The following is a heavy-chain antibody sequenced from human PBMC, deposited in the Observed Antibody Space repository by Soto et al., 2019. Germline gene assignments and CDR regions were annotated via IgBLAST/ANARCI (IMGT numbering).Heavy chain of an antibody. V-gene: IGHV4-39*01. CDR2: IYYSGST. J-gene: IGHJ4*02. CDR3: ARSNWNYAWYFDY. Sequence: SETLSLTCTVSGGSISSSSYYWGWIRQPPGKGLEWIGSIYYSGSTYYNPSLKSRVTISVDTSKNQFSLKLSSVTAADTAVYYCARSNWNYAWYFDYWGQGTLVTGSS. CDR1: GGSISSSSYY. D-gene: IGHD1-7*01.